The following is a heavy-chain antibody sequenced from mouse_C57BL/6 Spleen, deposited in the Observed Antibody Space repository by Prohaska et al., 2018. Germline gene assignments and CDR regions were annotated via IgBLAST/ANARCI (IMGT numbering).Heavy chain of an antibody. V-gene: IGHV1-55*01. CDR3: ARKNYDGYYAMDY. Sequence: GAELVKPGASVKMSCKASGYTFTSYWITWVKQRPGQGLEWIGDIYPGSGSTNYNEKFKSKATLTVDTSSSTAYMQLSSLTSEDSAVYYCARKNYDGYYAMDYWGQGTSVTVSS. D-gene: IGHD2-3*01. J-gene: IGHJ4*01. CDR2: IYPGSGST. CDR1: GYTFTSYW.